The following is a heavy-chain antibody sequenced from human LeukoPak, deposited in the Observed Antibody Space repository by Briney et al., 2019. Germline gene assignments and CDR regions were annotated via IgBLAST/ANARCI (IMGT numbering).Heavy chain of an antibody. CDR1: GFTFSRYS. D-gene: IGHD3-22*01. CDR2: IYSGGST. CDR3: ARAGRYYDSSGYPHYFDY. Sequence: GGSLRLSCAASGFTFSRYSMNWVRQAPGKGLEWVSVIYSGGSTYYADSVKGRSTISRDNSKNTLYLQMNSLRAEDTAVYYCARAGRYYDSSGYPHYFDYWGQGTLVTVSS. V-gene: IGHV3-53*01. J-gene: IGHJ4*02.